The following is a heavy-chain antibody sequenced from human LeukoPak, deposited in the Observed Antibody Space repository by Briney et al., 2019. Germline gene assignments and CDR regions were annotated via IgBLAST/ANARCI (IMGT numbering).Heavy chain of an antibody. D-gene: IGHD5-12*01. CDR2: ISDRSNTM. CDR3: VGARGGYDYKYYFDY. CDR1: GFTFSSYS. J-gene: IGHJ4*02. Sequence: PGGSLRLSCAASGFTFSSYSMNWVRQAPGKGLEWISYISDRSNTMYYADSVKGRFTISRDNDKNSLYLQMNSLRAEDTAVYYCVGARGGYDYKYYFDYWGQGTLVTVSS. V-gene: IGHV3-48*01.